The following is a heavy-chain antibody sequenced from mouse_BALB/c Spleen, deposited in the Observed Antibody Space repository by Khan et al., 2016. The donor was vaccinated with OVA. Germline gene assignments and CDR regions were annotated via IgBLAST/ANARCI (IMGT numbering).Heavy chain of an antibody. V-gene: IGHV3-8*02. D-gene: IGHD2-14*01. J-gene: IGHJ3*01. CDR3: ARSTYKYAFRY. CDR1: GDSITSGY. Sequence: EVQLQESGPSLVKPSQTLSLICSVTGDSITSGYWNWIRHFPGHKLEFMGYMIYSGHTYYYPSLKSRLSTTRHTPKNQYYLQLNSGTTEDTATYYCARSTYKYAFRYWGRGTLVSGSA. CDR2: MIYSGHT.